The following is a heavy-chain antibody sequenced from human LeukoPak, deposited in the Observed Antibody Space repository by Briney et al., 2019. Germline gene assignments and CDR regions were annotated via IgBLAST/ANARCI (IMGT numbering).Heavy chain of an antibody. CDR1: GFTFSSYS. D-gene: IGHD6-19*01. CDR2: ISSSSSYI. V-gene: IGHV3-21*01. Sequence: GGSLRLSCAASGFTFSSYSMNWVRQAPGKGLEWVSSISSSSSYIYYADSVKGRFTISRDNAKNSLYLQMNSLRAEDTAVYYCAREGRIAVAAEDYWGQGTLVTVSS. J-gene: IGHJ4*02. CDR3: AREGRIAVAAEDY.